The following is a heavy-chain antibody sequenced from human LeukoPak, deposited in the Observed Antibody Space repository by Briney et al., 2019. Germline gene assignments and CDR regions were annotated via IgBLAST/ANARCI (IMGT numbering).Heavy chain of an antibody. J-gene: IGHJ4*02. CDR1: GYTFTGYY. V-gene: IGHV1-2*02. CDR3: ARDRQLWPNDY. Sequence: VASVKVSCKASGYTFTGYYMRWVRQAPGQGLEWMGWINPNSGGTNYAQKFQGRVTMTRDTSISTAYMELSRLRSDDTAVYYCARDRQLWPNDYWGQGTLVTVSS. CDR2: INPNSGGT. D-gene: IGHD5-18*01.